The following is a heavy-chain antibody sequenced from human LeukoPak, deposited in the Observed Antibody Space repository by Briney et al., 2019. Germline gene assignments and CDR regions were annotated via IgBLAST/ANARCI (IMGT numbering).Heavy chain of an antibody. J-gene: IGHJ4*02. CDR1: GYIFTSNY. CDR3: ARDQEGFDY. CDR2: IYPRDGST. Sequence: GASVKVSCKASGYIFTSNYIHWVRQAPGQGLEWMGMIYPRDGSTSYAQRFQDRVTVTRDTSTSTVHMELSGLRSEDTAVYCCARDQEGFDYWGQGTQVTVSS. V-gene: IGHV1-46*01.